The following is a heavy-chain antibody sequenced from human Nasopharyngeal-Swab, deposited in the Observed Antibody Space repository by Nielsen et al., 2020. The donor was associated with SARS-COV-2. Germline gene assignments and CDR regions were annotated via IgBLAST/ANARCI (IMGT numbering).Heavy chain of an antibody. Sequence: SETLSLTYAVSGGSFSGYYWSWIRQPPGDRLEWIGYINTIGVTKYNPSLNSRVSMSVDATRNQLSLNLWSMTAADTAMYFCARISLPQIVGATNPVDYWGQGTLVTVSA. V-gene: IGHV4-59*03. D-gene: IGHD1-26*01. J-gene: IGHJ4*02. CDR1: GGSFSGYY. CDR3: ARISLPQIVGATNPVDY. CDR2: INTIGVT.